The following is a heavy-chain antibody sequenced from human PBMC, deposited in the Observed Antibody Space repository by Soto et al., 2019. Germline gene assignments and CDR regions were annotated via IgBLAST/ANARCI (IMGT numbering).Heavy chain of an antibody. CDR3: ARDHVDDRSREKNGMDV. J-gene: IGHJ6*02. CDR1: GGTFSSYA. Sequence: ASVKVSCKASGGTFSSYAISWVRQAPGQGLEWMGGIIPIFGTANYAQKFQGRVTITADESTSTAYMELSSLRSEDTAVYYCARDHVDDRSREKNGMDVWGQGTTVTVSS. V-gene: IGHV1-69*13. D-gene: IGHD5-12*01. CDR2: IIPIFGTA.